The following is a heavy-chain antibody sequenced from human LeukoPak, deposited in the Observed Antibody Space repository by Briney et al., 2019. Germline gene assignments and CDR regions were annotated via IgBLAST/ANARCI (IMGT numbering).Heavy chain of an antibody. D-gene: IGHD4-17*01. Sequence: SETLSLTCTVSGGSISSSSYYWGWIRQPPGKGLEWIGSIYYSGSTYYNPSLKSRVTISVDTSKNQFSLKLSSVTAADTAVYYCASTGDYVDFDYWGRGTLVTVSS. CDR2: IYYSGST. CDR3: ASTGDYVDFDY. J-gene: IGHJ4*02. V-gene: IGHV4-39*01. CDR1: GGSISSSSYY.